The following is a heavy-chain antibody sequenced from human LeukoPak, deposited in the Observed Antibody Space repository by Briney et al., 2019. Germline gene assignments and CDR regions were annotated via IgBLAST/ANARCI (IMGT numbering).Heavy chain of an antibody. J-gene: IGHJ6*02. CDR1: GGTFSSYA. V-gene: IGHV1-69*04. CDR2: IIPIFGIA. D-gene: IGHD2-2*01. Sequence: ASVKVSCKASGGTFSSYAISSVRQAPRQRLEWMGRIIPIFGIANYAQKFQGRVTLTADKSTSTAYMELSSLRSEDTAVYYCASDPSPPNFDMDVWGQGTTVTVSS. CDR3: ASDPSPPNFDMDV.